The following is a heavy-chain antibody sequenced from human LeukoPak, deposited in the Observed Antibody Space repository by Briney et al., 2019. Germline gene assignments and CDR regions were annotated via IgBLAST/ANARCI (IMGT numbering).Heavy chain of an antibody. CDR1: GFTFSSYS. CDR3: ARLSAMLRGPEAFYYFEY. D-gene: IGHD3-10*01. CDR2: ISSSSSYI. J-gene: IGHJ4*02. V-gene: IGHV3-21*01. Sequence: PGGSLRLSCAASGFTFSSYSMNWVRQAPGKGLEWVSSISSSSSYIYYADSMKGRFTISRDNAKNSLYLQMNSLRAEDTAVYYCARLSAMLRGPEAFYYFEYWGQGTLVTVSS.